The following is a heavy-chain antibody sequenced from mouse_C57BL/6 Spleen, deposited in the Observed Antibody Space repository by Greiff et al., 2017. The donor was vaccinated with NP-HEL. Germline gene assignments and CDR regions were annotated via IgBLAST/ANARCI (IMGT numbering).Heavy chain of an antibody. CDR3: ARRAAQAYFDS. CDR1: GYAFSSYW. J-gene: IGHJ2*01. V-gene: IGHV1-80*01. D-gene: IGHD3-2*02. CDR2: IYPGDGDT. Sequence: QVQLQQSGAELVKPGASVKISGKASGYAFSSYWMNWVKQRPGKGLEWIGQIYPGDGDTNYNGKFKGKATLTADKSSSTAYMQLSSLTSEDSAVYFCARRAAQAYFDSWGQGTTLTVSS.